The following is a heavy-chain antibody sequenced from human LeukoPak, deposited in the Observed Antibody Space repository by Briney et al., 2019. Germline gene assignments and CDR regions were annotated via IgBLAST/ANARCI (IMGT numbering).Heavy chain of an antibody. CDR2: IYYSGST. D-gene: IGHD3-10*01. J-gene: IGHJ4*02. V-gene: IGHV4-59*01. CDR3: ARGPDYYGSGSFY. CDR1: GGSISSYY. Sequence: SETLSLTCTVSGGSISSYYWSWIRQPPGKGLEWIGYIYYSGSTNYNPSLKSRVTISVDTSKNQFSLKLSSVTAADTAVYYRARGPDYYGSGSFYWGQGTLVTVSS.